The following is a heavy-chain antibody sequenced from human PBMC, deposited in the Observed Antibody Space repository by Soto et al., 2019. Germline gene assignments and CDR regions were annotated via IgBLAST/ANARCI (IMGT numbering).Heavy chain of an antibody. CDR1: GFTFSSYS. D-gene: IGHD3-16*02. CDR3: ARGKLSDYVWGSYRYHFDY. J-gene: IGHJ4*02. Sequence: GGSLRLSCAASGFTFSSYSMNWVRQAPGKGLEWVSSISSGSSDIYYADSVKGRFTISRDNAKNSLYLQMNSLRAEDTAVYYCARGKLSDYVWGSYRYHFDYWGQGTVVTVSS. V-gene: IGHV3-21*01. CDR2: ISSGSSDI.